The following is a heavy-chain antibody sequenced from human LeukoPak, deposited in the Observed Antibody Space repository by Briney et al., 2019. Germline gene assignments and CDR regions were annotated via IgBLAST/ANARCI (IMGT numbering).Heavy chain of an antibody. CDR2: ISSRSTYI. Sequence: GGSLRLSCAASRFTFSTYSMNWVRQALGKGLEWVSSISSRSTYIYYADSVRGRFTISRDNSKSTLSLQMNSLRAEDTAIYYCATYRQVLLPFESWGQGTLVTVSS. D-gene: IGHD2-8*02. V-gene: IGHV3-21*04. CDR3: ATYRQVLLPFES. CDR1: RFTFSTYS. J-gene: IGHJ4*02.